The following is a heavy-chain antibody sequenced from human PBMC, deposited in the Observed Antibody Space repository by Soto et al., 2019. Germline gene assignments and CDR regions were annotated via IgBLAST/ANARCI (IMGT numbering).Heavy chain of an antibody. CDR2: IIPIFGTA. CDR1: GGTFSSYA. D-gene: IGHD6-6*01. J-gene: IGHJ6*02. Sequence: SVKVSCKASGGTFSSYAISWVRQAPGQGLEWMGGIIPIFGTANYAQKFQGRVTITADESTCTAYMELSSLRSEDMAVYYCARGDSSSSSRYPDAYYYYYYGMDVWGQGTTVTVSS. CDR3: ARGDSSSSSRYPDAYYYYYYGMDV. V-gene: IGHV1-69*13.